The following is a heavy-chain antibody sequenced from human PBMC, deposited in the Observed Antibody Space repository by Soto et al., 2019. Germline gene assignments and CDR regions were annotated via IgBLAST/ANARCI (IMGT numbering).Heavy chain of an antibody. J-gene: IGHJ4*02. CDR1: FSAFHTSP. CDR2: IDNSGGIT. Sequence: CASPFSAFHTSPMSWANSSARPLVAGVSTIDNSGGITYYEDSVKGRFTISRDNSKNTLYLQMNSLRAEDTAVYYCAKGGYNYGFLFDCWGQGTRVAVSS. D-gene: IGHD5-18*01. CDR3: AKGGYNYGFLFDC. V-gene: IGHV3-23*05.